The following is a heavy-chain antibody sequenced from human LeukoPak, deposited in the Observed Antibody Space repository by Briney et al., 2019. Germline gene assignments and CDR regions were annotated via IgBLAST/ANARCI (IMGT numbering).Heavy chain of an antibody. J-gene: IGHJ4*02. Sequence: PSETLSLTCAVCGGSFSGYYWSWIRQPPGKGLEWIGEINHSGSTNYNPSLKSRVTISVDTSKNQFSLKLSSVTAADTAVYYCARASSGWYSRLDYWGQGTLVTVSS. CDR1: GGSFSGYY. CDR2: INHSGST. D-gene: IGHD6-19*01. V-gene: IGHV4-34*01. CDR3: ARASSGWYSRLDY.